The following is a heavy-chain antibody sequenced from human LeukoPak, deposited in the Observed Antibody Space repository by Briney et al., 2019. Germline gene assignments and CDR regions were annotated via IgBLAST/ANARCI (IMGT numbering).Heavy chain of an antibody. CDR3: ARQGPKGIAVADY. J-gene: IGHJ4*02. CDR1: GGSISSSSYY. CDR2: IYYSGST. Sequence: PSETLSLTCTVSGGSISSSSYYWGWIRQPPGKGLEWIGSIYYSGSTYYNPSLKSRVTISVDTSKNQFSLKLSSVTAADTAVYYCARQGPKGIAVADYWGQGTLVTVSS. D-gene: IGHD6-19*01. V-gene: IGHV4-39*01.